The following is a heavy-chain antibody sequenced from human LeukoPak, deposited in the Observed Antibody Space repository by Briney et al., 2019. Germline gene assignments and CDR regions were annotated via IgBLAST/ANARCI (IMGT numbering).Heavy chain of an antibody. CDR3: ARDADYGDDGYFQH. Sequence: ASVKVSRKASGYTFTGYYMHWVRQAPGQGLEWMGWINPNSGGTNYAQKFQGRVTMTRDTSISTAYMELSRLRSDDTAVYYCARDADYGDDGYFQHWGQGTLVTVSS. CDR2: INPNSGGT. D-gene: IGHD4-17*01. V-gene: IGHV1-2*02. CDR1: GYTFTGYY. J-gene: IGHJ1*01.